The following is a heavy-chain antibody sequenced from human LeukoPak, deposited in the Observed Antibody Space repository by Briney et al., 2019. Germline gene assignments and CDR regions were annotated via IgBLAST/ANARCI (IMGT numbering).Heavy chain of an antibody. Sequence: SVKVCCKASGGTFSSYAISWVRQAPAQGLERMGRIIPIFGTANYAQKFQGRVTITTDESTSTAYRELRTLRSEDTAVYYCARDLATLGFGYWGQGTVVTVSS. CDR2: IIPIFGTA. J-gene: IGHJ4*02. V-gene: IGHV1-69*05. D-gene: IGHD4-23*01. CDR1: GGTFSSYA. CDR3: ARDLATLGFGY.